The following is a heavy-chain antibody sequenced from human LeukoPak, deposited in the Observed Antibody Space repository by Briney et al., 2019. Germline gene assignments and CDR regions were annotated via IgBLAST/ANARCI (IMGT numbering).Heavy chain of an antibody. CDR2: TSSDLNVK. CDR3: AREGYYGSGSPPSLYFDY. CDR1: GFTFSNYV. Sequence: GGSLRVSCAASGFTFSNYVIHWVRQAPGKGLEWVAVTSSDLNVKLYADSVKGRFTISRDNSRSTLYLQMNSLRPEDTAIYYCAREGYYGSGSPPSLYFDYWGQGTLVTVSS. J-gene: IGHJ4*02. V-gene: IGHV3-30-3*01. D-gene: IGHD3-10*01.